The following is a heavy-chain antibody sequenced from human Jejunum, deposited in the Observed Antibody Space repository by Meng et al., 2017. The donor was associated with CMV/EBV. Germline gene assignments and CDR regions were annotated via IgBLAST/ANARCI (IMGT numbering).Heavy chain of an antibody. Sequence: SGGSISSSSSYWGWVRQPPGEGLEWLGTVYYTGSTSHNPSVKSRVTISADTSQNQFSLKLYSVTAADTAVYYCARVSPGGGWTNYFDYWGQGTLVTVSS. V-gene: IGHV4-39*07. J-gene: IGHJ4*02. CDR2: VYYTGST. D-gene: IGHD6-19*01. CDR3: ARVSPGGGWTNYFDY. CDR1: GGSISSSSSY.